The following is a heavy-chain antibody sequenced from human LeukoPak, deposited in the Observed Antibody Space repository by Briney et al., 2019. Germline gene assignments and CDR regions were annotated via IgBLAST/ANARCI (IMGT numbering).Heavy chain of an antibody. J-gene: IGHJ4*02. V-gene: IGHV3-23*01. CDR2: ISDSGGDT. CDR1: GFTFSNYV. Sequence: GGSLRLSCAASGFTFSNYVMNWVRPAPGKGLEWVSAISDSGGDTYYADSVKGRFTISRDNSKNTLYLQMNSLRAEDTAIYYCAKRWLPSYYFDYWGQGTLVTVSS. D-gene: IGHD5-24*01. CDR3: AKRWLPSYYFDY.